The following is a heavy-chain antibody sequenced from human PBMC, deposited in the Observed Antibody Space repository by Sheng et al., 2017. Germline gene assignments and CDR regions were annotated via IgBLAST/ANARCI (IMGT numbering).Heavy chain of an antibody. Sequence: QVQLQQWGAGLLKPSETLSLTCAVYGGSFSGYYWSWIRQPPGKGLEWIGEINHSGSTNYNPSLKSRVTISVDKSKNQFSLKLSSVTAADTAVYYCARAPIVVVVAATPPDYWGQGTLVTVSS. CDR1: GGSFSGYY. CDR2: INHSGST. D-gene: IGHD2-15*01. J-gene: IGHJ4*02. CDR3: ARAPIVVVVAATPPDY. V-gene: IGHV4-34*01.